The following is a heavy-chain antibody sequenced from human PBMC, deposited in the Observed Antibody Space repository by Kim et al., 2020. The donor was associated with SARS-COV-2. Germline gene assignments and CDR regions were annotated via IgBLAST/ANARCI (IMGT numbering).Heavy chain of an antibody. V-gene: IGHV6-1*01. Sequence: YAGSVKSRITINPDTSKNQFSLQLNSVTPEDTAVYYCARGYSSSRGNFQHWGQGTLVTVSS. J-gene: IGHJ1*01. D-gene: IGHD6-13*01. CDR3: ARGYSSSRGNFQH.